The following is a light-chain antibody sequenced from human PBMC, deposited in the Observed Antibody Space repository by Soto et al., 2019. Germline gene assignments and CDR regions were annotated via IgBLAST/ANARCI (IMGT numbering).Light chain of an antibody. V-gene: IGKV1D-16*01. CDR3: QQYNIYPLT. Sequence: DVQMTQSPSSLSASVGDRVTITSRASQDINSYLAWYQQKPGNAPKSLIYAASSLQTGVPSRFSGSESGTDFTLTINNLQPEDSATYYCQQYNIYPLTFGGGTKVEIK. CDR2: AAS. CDR1: QDINSY. J-gene: IGKJ4*01.